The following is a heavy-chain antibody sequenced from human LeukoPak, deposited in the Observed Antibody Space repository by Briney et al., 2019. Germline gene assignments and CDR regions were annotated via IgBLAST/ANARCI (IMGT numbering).Heavy chain of an antibody. Sequence: PGGSLRLSCSAFGFTFSSYAMHRVRQAPGKGLEYVSAISSNGGSTYYADSVKGRFTISRDNSKNTLYLQMSSLRAEDTAVYYCVKGYDILTGYSYYFDYWGQGTLVTVSS. CDR3: VKGYDILTGYSYYFDY. D-gene: IGHD3-9*01. CDR1: GFTFSSYA. V-gene: IGHV3-64D*06. J-gene: IGHJ4*02. CDR2: ISSNGGST.